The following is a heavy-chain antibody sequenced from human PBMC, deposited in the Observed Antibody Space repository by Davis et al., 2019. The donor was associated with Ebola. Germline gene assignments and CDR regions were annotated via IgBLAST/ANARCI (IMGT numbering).Heavy chain of an antibody. D-gene: IGHD3-10*01. J-gene: IGHJ4*02. Sequence: ASVKVSCKASGYTFTSYGISWVRQAPGQGLEWMGWISAYNGNTNYAQKLQGRVTMTTDTSTSAAYMELRSLRSDDTAVYYCARLILWFGELAGEYYFDYWGQGTLVTVSS. CDR1: GYTFTSYG. CDR3: ARLILWFGELAGEYYFDY. V-gene: IGHV1-18*01. CDR2: ISAYNGNT.